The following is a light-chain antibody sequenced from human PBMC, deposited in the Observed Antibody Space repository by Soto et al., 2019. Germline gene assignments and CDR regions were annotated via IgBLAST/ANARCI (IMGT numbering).Light chain of an antibody. CDR3: QQYGRSWT. Sequence: DISMTQSHSSLSASVGDRVTITCRASQGISNYLAWYQQNPGKVPKLLIYAASTLQSGVPSRFSGGGSGTDFTLTISRLEPEDFAVYHCQQYGRSWTFGQGTKVDIK. V-gene: IGKV1-27*01. CDR1: QGISNY. J-gene: IGKJ1*01. CDR2: AAS.